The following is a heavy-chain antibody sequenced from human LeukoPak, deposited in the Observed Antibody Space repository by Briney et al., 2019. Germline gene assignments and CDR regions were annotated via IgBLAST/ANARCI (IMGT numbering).Heavy chain of an antibody. D-gene: IGHD3-10*01. CDR2: INWNGGST. J-gene: IGHJ3*02. CDR3: ARAATMVRGGSEPGHNDAFDI. Sequence: PGGSLRLSCADSRFRLSDYSMSDYSMSWVRQAPGKGLEWVSGINWNGGSTGYADSVKGRFTISRDNAKNSLYLQMNSLRAEDTALYHCARAATMVRGGSEPGHNDAFDIWGQGTMVTVSS. CDR1: RFRLSDYSMSDYS. V-gene: IGHV3-20*01.